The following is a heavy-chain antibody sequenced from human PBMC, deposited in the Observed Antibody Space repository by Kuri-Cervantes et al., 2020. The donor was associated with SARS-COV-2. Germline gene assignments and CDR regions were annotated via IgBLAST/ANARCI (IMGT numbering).Heavy chain of an antibody. D-gene: IGHD3-10*01. V-gene: IGHV3-53*01. CDR1: GFTVSGNY. J-gene: IGHJ6*02. CDR3: ARGMVRGVIQYYYYGMDV. Sequence: GGSLRLSCAASGFTVSGNYMSWVRQAPEKGLEWLSVIYTGDKTYYADSVKGRFTISRDNSKNMVYLQMNSLRAEDTAVYYCARGMVRGVIQYYYYGMDVWGQGTTVTVSS. CDR2: IYTGDKT.